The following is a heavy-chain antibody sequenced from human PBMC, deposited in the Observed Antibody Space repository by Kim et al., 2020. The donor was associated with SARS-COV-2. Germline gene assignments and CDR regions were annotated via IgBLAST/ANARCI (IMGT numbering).Heavy chain of an antibody. CDR3: AKLLNRENWFDP. J-gene: IGHJ5*02. D-gene: IGHD1-26*01. V-gene: IGHV3-30*18. CDR1: GFTFSSYG. CDR2: ISYDGSNK. Sequence: GVSLRLSCAASGFTFSSYGMHWVRQAPGKGLEWVAVISYDGSNKYYADSVKGRFTISRDNSKNTLYLQMNSLRAEDTAVYYCAKLLNRENWFDPWGQGTL.